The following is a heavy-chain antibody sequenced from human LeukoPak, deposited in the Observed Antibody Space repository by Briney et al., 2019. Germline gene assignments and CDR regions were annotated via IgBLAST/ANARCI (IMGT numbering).Heavy chain of an antibody. CDR1: GGSFSGYY. V-gene: IGHV4-34*01. D-gene: IGHD4-17*01. J-gene: IGHJ6*03. Sequence: SETLSLTCAVYGGSFSGYYWSWIRQPPGKGLEWIGEINHSGSTNYNPSLKSRVTISVDTSKNQFSLKLSSVTAADTAVYYCARPNGDPYYYYMDVWGKGTTVTVSS. CDR2: INHSGST. CDR3: ARPNGDPYYYYMDV.